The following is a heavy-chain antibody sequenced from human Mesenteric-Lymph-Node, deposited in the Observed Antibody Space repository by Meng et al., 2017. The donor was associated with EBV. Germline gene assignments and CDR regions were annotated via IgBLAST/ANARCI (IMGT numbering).Heavy chain of an antibody. CDR2: INVGTGTT. CDR1: GYTCISSA. CDR3: ASPKGYNFWTGYADY. D-gene: IGHD3/OR15-3a*01. V-gene: IGHV1-3*01. Sequence: VQSGAEGTATVPSLTISCTTSGYTCISSAMHWLRQAPGQRPEWMGWINVGTGTTKYSQTFLGRVTISGDTSTSTGYMELSSLKSEDTAVYFCASPKGYNFWTGYADYWGQGTLVTVSS. J-gene: IGHJ4*02.